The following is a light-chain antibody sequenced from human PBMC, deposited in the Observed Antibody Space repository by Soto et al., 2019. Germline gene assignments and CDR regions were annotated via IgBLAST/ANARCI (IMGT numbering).Light chain of an antibody. V-gene: IGKV2-28*01. CDR1: QSLLNSKGYNY. J-gene: IGKJ5*01. CDR3: MQALRTPFT. CDR2: MAS. Sequence: DIVMTQSPFSLPVTPGEPASISCRSSQSLLNSKGYNYLDWYLQKPGQSPQLLIYMASTRASGVPDRFSGSGSGTEFTLKISRVEAGDVGVYYCMQALRTPFTFGQGTRLEIK.